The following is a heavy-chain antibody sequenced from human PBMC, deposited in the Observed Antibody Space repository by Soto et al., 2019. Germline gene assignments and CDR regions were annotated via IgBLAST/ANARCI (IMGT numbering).Heavy chain of an antibody. CDR1: GFSVSSNY. Sequence: VQLVETGGGMIQPGGSLRLSCAVSGFSVSSNYMSWVRQAPGKGLERVSLIYSGGTTSYADSVKGRFIISRDSAKNTLFLQRNSLRVEDTAVYYCARRYIVGVSGDYWGQGTLVTVSS. CDR2: IYSGGTT. D-gene: IGHD1-26*01. J-gene: IGHJ4*02. CDR3: ARRYIVGVSGDY. V-gene: IGHV3-53*02.